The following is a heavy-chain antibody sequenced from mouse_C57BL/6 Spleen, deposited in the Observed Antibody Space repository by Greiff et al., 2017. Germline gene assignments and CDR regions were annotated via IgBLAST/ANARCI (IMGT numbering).Heavy chain of an antibody. CDR3: ARSDGNYDDY. V-gene: IGHV1-64*01. D-gene: IGHD2-1*01. Sequence: QVQLQQPGAELVKPGASVKLSCKASGYTFTSYWMHWVKQRPGQGLEWIGMIHPHSGSTNYNEKFKSKATLTVDKSSSTAYMQLSSLTSEDSAVYYCARSDGNYDDYWGQGTTLTVSS. CDR1: GYTFTSYW. CDR2: IHPHSGST. J-gene: IGHJ2*01.